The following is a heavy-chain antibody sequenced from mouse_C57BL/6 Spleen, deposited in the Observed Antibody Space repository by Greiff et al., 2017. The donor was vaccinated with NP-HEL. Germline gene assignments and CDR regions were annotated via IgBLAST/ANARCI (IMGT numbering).Heavy chain of an antibody. V-gene: IGHV1-76*01. Sequence: QVQLQQSGAELVRPGASVKLSCKASGYTFTDYYINWVKQRPGQGLEWIARIYPGSGNTYYNEKFKGKATLTAEKSSSTAYMQLSSLTSEDSAVYFCARSHYYGSSIYYFDYWGQGTTLTVSS. CDR2: IYPGSGNT. CDR1: GYTFTDYY. D-gene: IGHD1-1*01. CDR3: ARSHYYGSSIYYFDY. J-gene: IGHJ2*01.